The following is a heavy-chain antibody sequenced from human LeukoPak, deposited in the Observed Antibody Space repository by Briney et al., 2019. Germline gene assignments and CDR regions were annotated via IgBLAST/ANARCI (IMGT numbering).Heavy chain of an antibody. CDR3: ARHNHDWGWDF. D-gene: IGHD2-8*02. V-gene: IGHV3-33*01. J-gene: IGHJ4*02. Sequence: PGRSLGLSCAASGFIFRYYGMHWVRQAPGKALEWLAVIWPDGTIQYYADPVKGRFTISRDNSKNTLYLQLTGLRADDSAVYYCARHNHDWGWDFWGQGAQVTVSS. CDR2: IWPDGTIQ. CDR1: GFIFRYYG.